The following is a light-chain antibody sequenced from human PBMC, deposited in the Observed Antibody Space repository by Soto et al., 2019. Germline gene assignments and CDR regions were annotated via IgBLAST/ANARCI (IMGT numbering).Light chain of an antibody. Sequence: EIVLTQSPGTLSLSPGERATLSCRASQSVSSSYLAWYQQKPGQAPRLLIYGASSRATGIPDRFSGSGSGTDFTLTISRLEPEEFPVYYCQQYGSSPPGTFGQGTKVEIK. J-gene: IGKJ1*01. CDR3: QQYGSSPPGT. V-gene: IGKV3-20*01. CDR2: GAS. CDR1: QSVSSSY.